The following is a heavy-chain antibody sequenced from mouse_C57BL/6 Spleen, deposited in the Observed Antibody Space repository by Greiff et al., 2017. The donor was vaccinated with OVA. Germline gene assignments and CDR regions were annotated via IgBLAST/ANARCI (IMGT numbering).Heavy chain of an antibody. D-gene: IGHD2-5*01. J-gene: IGHJ4*01. CDR2: INPSTGGT. Sequence: VQLQQSGPELVKPGASVKISCKASGYSFTGYYMNWVKQSPEKSLEWIGEINPSTGGTTYNQKFKAKATLTVDKSSSTAYMQLKSLTSEDSAVYYCARSGYSNLYAMDYWGQGTSVTVSS. V-gene: IGHV1-42*01. CDR1: GYSFTGYY. CDR3: ARSGYSNLYAMDY.